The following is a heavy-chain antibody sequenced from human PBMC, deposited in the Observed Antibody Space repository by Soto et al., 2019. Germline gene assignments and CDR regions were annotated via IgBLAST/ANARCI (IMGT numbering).Heavy chain of an antibody. CDR3: ASDAGAATSGDYSFDS. CDR2: IIPIFGTA. CDR1: GGTFSSYA. Sequence: QVQLVQSGAEVKKPGSSVKVSCKASGGTFSSYAISWVRQAPGQGLEWIGGIIPIFGTANYAQKFQGRVTITADKSTSTAYMELSSLTYEDTAVYYCASDAGAATSGDYSFDSWGQGNLVTVSS. D-gene: IGHD2-21*02. V-gene: IGHV1-69*06. J-gene: IGHJ4*02.